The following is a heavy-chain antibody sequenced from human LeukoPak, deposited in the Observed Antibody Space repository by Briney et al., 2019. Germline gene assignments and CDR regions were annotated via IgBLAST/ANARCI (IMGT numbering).Heavy chain of an antibody. CDR2: INSDGSST. J-gene: IGHJ4*02. CDR1: GFTFSSYW. D-gene: IGHD3-22*01. Sequence: TGGSLRLSCAASGFTFSSYWMHWVRQAPGKGLVWVSRINSDGSSTSYADSVKGRFTISRDNAKNTLYLQMNTLRAEDTAVYYCARGTMIVVVHPELDDWGQGTLVTVSS. CDR3: ARGTMIVVVHPELDD. V-gene: IGHV3-74*01.